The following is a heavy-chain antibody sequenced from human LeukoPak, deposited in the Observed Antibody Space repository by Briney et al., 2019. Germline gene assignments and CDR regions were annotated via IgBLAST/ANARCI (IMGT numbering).Heavy chain of an antibody. D-gene: IGHD3-9*01. J-gene: IGHJ3*02. CDR1: GLTFISYA. Sequence: GRCLRLSCAASGLTFISYAMHWVRQAPHKRLEWVSVISYDGSNKYYADSVKGRFTISRDNSKNTLFMQMNSLRAADTAVYFCLQAEDGIRYFDWLFDDAFDIWGQGTMVTVSS. V-gene: IGHV3-30*04. CDR2: ISYDGSNK. CDR3: LQAEDGIRYFDWLFDDAFDI.